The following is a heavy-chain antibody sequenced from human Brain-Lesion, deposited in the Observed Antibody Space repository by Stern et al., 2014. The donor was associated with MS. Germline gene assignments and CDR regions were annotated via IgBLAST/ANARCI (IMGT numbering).Heavy chain of an antibody. V-gene: IGHV1-24*01. CDR2: YDLEDGEI. D-gene: IGHD7-27*01. CDR1: GYTLTELS. Sequence: QVQLVQSGAEVKKPGASVKVSCKLSGYTLTELSMHWVRPAPGKGLEWMGGYDLEDGEIMYAQKFQGRVNMTEDTSTDTAYMELSSLRSEDTAVYYCATGIGLWAFDYWGQGTLVTVSS. CDR3: ATGIGLWAFDY. J-gene: IGHJ4*02.